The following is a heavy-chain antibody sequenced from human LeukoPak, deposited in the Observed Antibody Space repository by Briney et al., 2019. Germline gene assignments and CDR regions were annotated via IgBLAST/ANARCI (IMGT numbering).Heavy chain of an antibody. CDR1: GFTFDDYA. Sequence: GGSLRLSCAASGFTFDDYAMHWVRQAPGKGLEWVSAISGSGGSTYYADSVKGRFTISRDNSKNTLYLQMNSLRAEDTAVYYCATPTISSSWRLDYWGQGTLVTVSS. J-gene: IGHJ4*02. V-gene: IGHV3-23*01. CDR2: ISGSGGST. CDR3: ATPTISSSWRLDY. D-gene: IGHD6-13*01.